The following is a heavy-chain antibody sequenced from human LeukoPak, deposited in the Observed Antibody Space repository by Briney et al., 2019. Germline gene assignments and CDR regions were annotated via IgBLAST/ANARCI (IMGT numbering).Heavy chain of an antibody. CDR2: ITSSGTTI. V-gene: IGHV3-11*04. J-gene: IGHJ6*02. CDR3: ARHNRARLYAMDV. D-gene: IGHD3-10*01. CDR1: GGSISSYY. Sequence: LSLTCTVSGGSISSYYWSWIRQPPGKGLEWVSYITSSGTTIYYADSVKGRFTISRDNAKNSLYLQMNSLRDEDTAVYYCARHNRARLYAMDVWGQGTTVTVSS.